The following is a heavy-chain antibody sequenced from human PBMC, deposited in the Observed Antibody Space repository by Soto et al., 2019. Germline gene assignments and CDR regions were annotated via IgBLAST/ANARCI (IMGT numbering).Heavy chain of an antibody. CDR1: GGTFSTYA. D-gene: IGHD1-26*01. Sequence: QVLLVQSGAEVKKPGSSTQVSCKASGGTFSTYAFTWVRQAPGQGFEWIGGVIPLFNTPDYAQKFQGRVTITADESTRTVVLELSGLTSEDTAVYFCALACKWELPGYFYGMDVWGEGTTVTVSS. CDR2: VIPLFNTP. J-gene: IGHJ6*04. CDR3: ALACKWELPGYFYGMDV. V-gene: IGHV1-69*01.